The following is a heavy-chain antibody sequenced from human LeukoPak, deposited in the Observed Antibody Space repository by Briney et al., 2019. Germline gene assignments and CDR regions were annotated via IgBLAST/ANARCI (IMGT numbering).Heavy chain of an antibody. CDR2: IKSKSDGGTT. V-gene: IGHV3-15*01. D-gene: IGHD1-26*01. J-gene: IGHJ4*02. CDR3: TTGAISGTYGAYYFDY. CDR1: GFTFRNAW. Sequence: PGRSLRLSCAASGFTFRNAWMSWVRQAPGAGLEWVGRIKSKSDGGTTDYAAPLKGRFTISKDDSKNTLYLQMNSLKTEDTAVYYCTTGAISGTYGAYYFDYWGQGTLVTVSS.